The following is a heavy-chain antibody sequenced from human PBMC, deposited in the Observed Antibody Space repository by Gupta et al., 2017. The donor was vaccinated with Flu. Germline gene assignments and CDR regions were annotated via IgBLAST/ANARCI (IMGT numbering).Heavy chain of an antibody. CDR2: AGNRGDT. J-gene: IGHJ2*01. Sequence: GKSLEWVSSAGNRGDTFSADSVKGRFTISREAAKNSVYLEINNLTAGDTAVYCCARDRGQAGAFRANWYFDLWGRGTLVTVSS. CDR3: ARDRGQAGAFRANWYFDL. V-gene: IGHV3-13*01. D-gene: IGHD3-10*01.